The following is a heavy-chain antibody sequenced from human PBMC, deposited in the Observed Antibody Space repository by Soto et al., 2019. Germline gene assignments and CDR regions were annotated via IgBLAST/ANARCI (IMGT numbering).Heavy chain of an antibody. CDR1: GGTFSSYA. J-gene: IGHJ3*02. Sequence: GASVKVSCKASGGTFSSYAISWVRQAPGQGLEWMGGIIPIFGTANYAQKFQGRVTITADKSTSTAYMELSSLRSEDTAVYYCAREGIVVVMRENAFDIWGQGTMVTVSS. V-gene: IGHV1-69*06. D-gene: IGHD3-22*01. CDR3: AREGIVVVMRENAFDI. CDR2: IIPIFGTA.